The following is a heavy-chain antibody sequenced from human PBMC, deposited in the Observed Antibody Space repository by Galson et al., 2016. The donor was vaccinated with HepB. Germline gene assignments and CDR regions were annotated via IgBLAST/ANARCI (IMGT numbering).Heavy chain of an antibody. CDR2: MSRRGDST. CDR1: GFTFRNYG. V-gene: IGHV3-23*01. CDR3: VQGSTAPAV. J-gene: IGHJ6*02. Sequence: SLRLSCAASGFTFRNYGMTWVRQAPGKGLEDVSSMSRRGDSTDYADSVKGRFTISRDNSKNTLSLQMSSLTADDTAIYYCVQGSTAPAVWGQGTTVTVSS. D-gene: IGHD2-2*01.